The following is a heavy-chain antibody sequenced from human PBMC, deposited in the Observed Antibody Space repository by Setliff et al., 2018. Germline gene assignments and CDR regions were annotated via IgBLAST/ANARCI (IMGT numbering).Heavy chain of an antibody. CDR2: INHSGST. CDR3: ARDVRYYNFWSGYGYGMDV. Sequence: SETLSLTCAVYGGSFSGYYWSWIRQPPGKGLEWIGEINHSGSTNYNPSLKSRVTISVDTSKNQFSLKLSSVTAADTAVYYCARDVRYYNFWSGYGYGMDVWGQGTTVTVSS. CDR1: GGSFSGYY. J-gene: IGHJ6*02. D-gene: IGHD3-3*01. V-gene: IGHV4-34*01.